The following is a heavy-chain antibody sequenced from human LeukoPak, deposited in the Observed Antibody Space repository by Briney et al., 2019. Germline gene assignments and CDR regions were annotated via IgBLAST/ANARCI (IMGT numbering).Heavy chain of an antibody. CDR3: ATGPGRAAFDY. CDR2: INPSGDSI. D-gene: IGHD3-10*01. Sequence: ASVKVSCKASGNTFISYYMHWVRQAPGQGLEWMGIINPSGDSINYAQNFQGRVTMTRDTSTSTVYMELSSLRSDDTAVYYCATGPGRAAFDYWGQGTLVTVSS. J-gene: IGHJ4*02. CDR1: GNTFISYY. V-gene: IGHV1-46*01.